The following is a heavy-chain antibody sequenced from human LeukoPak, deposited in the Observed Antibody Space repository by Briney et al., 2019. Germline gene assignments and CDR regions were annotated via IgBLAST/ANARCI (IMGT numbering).Heavy chain of an antibody. V-gene: IGHV4-59*01. D-gene: IGHD6-19*01. CDR2: IYYSGST. CDR1: GSSISSYY. Sequence: SETLSLTCTVSGSSISSYYWSWIRQPPGKGLEWIGYIYYSGSTNYNPSLKSRVTISVDTSKNQFSLKLSSVTAADTAVYYCARGTIAVAGPRYNWFDPWGQGTLVTVSS. J-gene: IGHJ5*02. CDR3: ARGTIAVAGPRYNWFDP.